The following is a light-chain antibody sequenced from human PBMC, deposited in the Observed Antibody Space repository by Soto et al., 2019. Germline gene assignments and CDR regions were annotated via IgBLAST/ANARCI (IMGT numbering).Light chain of an antibody. CDR2: DVS. CDR1: RSDVGGYNY. CDR3: SSYTRGSTYV. Sequence: QSALTQPASVSGSPGQSITISCTGTRSDVGGYNYVSWYQQHPGKAPKVMIYDVSNRPSGVSNRFSGSKSGNTASLTISGLQAEDEADYYCSSYTRGSTYVFGTGTKLTVL. J-gene: IGLJ1*01. V-gene: IGLV2-14*01.